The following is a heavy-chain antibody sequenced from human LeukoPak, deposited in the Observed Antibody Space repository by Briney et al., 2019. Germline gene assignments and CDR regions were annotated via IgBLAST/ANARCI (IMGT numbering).Heavy chain of an antibody. CDR3: ARNGYNYILDV. Sequence: GWALRLSCAASGFTVSSTYMTWVRQAPGKGLEWVSVIYSGGGALYTDSVMGRFTISRDNSKKTVQLQMNSLRAEDTAVYYCARNGYNYILDVWGQGTLVTV. V-gene: IGHV3-66*01. D-gene: IGHD5-24*01. J-gene: IGHJ4*02. CDR2: IYSGGGA. CDR1: GFTVSSTY.